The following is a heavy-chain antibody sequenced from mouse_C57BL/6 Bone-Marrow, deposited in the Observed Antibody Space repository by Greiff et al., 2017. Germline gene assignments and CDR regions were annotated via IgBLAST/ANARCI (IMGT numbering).Heavy chain of an antibody. CDR3: ARRPNYYAMDY. Sequence: QVQLQQPGAELVKPGASVKMSCKASGYTFTSYWITWVKQRPGQGLEWIGDIYPGSGSTNYNEKFKSTATLTVDTSSSTAYMQLSSLTSEDSAVYYCARRPNYYAMDYWGQGTSVTVSS. CDR2: IYPGSGST. V-gene: IGHV1-55*01. CDR1: GYTFTSYW. J-gene: IGHJ4*01.